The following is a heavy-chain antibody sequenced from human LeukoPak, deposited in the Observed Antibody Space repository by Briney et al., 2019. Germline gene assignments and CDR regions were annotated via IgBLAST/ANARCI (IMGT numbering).Heavy chain of an antibody. CDR3: ASDRDYYDSSGPLFDY. V-gene: IGHV3-7*01. CDR2: INQGGSEK. J-gene: IGHJ4*02. D-gene: IGHD3-22*01. Sequence: GGSLRLSCAASGFTFRNYWMSWVRQAPGKGLEWVADINQGGSEKYYVDSVKGRFSISRDNAKSSLYLQMNSLRVEDTAVYYCASDRDYYDSSGPLFDYWGQGTLVTVSS. CDR1: GFTFRNYW.